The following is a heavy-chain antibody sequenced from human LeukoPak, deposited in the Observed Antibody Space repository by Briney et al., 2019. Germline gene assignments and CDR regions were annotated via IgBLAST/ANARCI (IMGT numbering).Heavy chain of an antibody. CDR1: GGSISSFY. D-gene: IGHD2-15*01. CDR2: IFYSGST. CDR3: ARATLICSGGSCYFHFDY. Sequence: SETLSLTCSVSGGSISSFYWNWIRQPPGKGLDWIGYIFYSGSTNYNPSLKSRVTISVDTSKNQFSLKLSSVTAADTAVYYCARATLICSGGSCYFHFDYWGQGTLVTVSS. V-gene: IGHV4-59*01. J-gene: IGHJ4*02.